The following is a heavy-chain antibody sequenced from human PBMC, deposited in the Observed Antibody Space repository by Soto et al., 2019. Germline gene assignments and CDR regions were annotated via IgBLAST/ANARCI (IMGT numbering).Heavy chain of an antibody. J-gene: IGHJ6*02. CDR2: IYYSGST. Sequence: SETLSLTCTVSGGSISSSSYYWGWIRQPPGKGLEWIGSIYYSGSTYYNPSLKSRVTISVDTSKNQFSLKLSSVTAADTAVYYCARQGGTYYDFWSGYPDRYYYYGMDVWGQGTTVTVS. V-gene: IGHV4-39*01. D-gene: IGHD3-3*01. CDR3: ARQGGTYYDFWSGYPDRYYYYGMDV. CDR1: GGSISSSSYY.